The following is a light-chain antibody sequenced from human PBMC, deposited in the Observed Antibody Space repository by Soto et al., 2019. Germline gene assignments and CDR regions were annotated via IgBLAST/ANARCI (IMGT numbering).Light chain of an antibody. V-gene: IGKV3-15*01. CDR3: QQYNNWPPWT. CDR1: QSVSSN. CDR2: GAS. Sequence: EIVMTQSPATLSVSPGERATLSCRASQSVSSNLAWYQQKPGQAPRLLRYGASTRATGIPARFSGSGSGPEFTLTISSLQSEDVAVYYCQQYNNWPPWTFGQGTKVEI. J-gene: IGKJ1*01.